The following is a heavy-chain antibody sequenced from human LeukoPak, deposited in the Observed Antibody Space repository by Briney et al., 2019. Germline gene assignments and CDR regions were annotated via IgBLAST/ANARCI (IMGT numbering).Heavy chain of an antibody. D-gene: IGHD2-8*01. Sequence: PGGSLRLSCAASGFTFDDYGMSWVRQAPGKGLEWVSGINWNGGSTAYADSVKGRFTISRDNVKNSLYLQMNSLRAEDTALYYCARAPGVRYYYYMDVWGKGTTVTVSS. V-gene: IGHV3-20*04. CDR1: GFTFDDYG. CDR2: INWNGGST. CDR3: ARAPGVRYYYYMDV. J-gene: IGHJ6*03.